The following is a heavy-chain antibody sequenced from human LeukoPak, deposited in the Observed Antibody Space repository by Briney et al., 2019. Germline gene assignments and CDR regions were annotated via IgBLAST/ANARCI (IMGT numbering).Heavy chain of an antibody. Sequence: SETLSLTCAVYGGSFSGYYWSWIRQPPGKGLGWIGEINHSGSTNYNPSLKSRVTISVDTSKNQFSLKLSSVTAADTAVYYCARSFYGSGSYNYWGQGTLVTVSS. J-gene: IGHJ4*02. CDR3: ARSFYGSGSYNY. CDR1: GGSFSGYY. CDR2: INHSGST. V-gene: IGHV4-34*01. D-gene: IGHD3-10*01.